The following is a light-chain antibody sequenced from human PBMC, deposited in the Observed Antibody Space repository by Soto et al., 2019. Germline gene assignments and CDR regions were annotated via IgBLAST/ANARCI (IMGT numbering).Light chain of an antibody. CDR3: CSYAGSSTFYG. CDR2: EGS. J-gene: IGLJ1*01. Sequence: QSALTQPASVSGSPGQSITISCTGTSSDVGSYNLVSWYQQHPGKATKLVIYEGSKRPSGVSNRFSGSKSGNTASLTISGLQAEDEADYYCCSYAGSSTFYGFGTGTKVTVL. CDR1: SSDVGSYNL. V-gene: IGLV2-23*01.